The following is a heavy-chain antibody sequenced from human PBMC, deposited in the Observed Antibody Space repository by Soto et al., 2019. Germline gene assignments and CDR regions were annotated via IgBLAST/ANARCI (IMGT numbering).Heavy chain of an antibody. CDR1: GFMFSGYA. CDR2: VSNSGTST. Sequence: QLLESGGGLAQPGESLTLSCAASGFMFSGYAMSWVRQAPGKGLEWVSAVSNSGTSTSYADSVKGRFTISIDNSKNTLHVQMSGLGAEGTALYYCVKDLAASGWFDPWGQGTLVIVSS. V-gene: IGHV3-23*01. CDR3: VKDLAASGWFDP. D-gene: IGHD2-15*01. J-gene: IGHJ5*02.